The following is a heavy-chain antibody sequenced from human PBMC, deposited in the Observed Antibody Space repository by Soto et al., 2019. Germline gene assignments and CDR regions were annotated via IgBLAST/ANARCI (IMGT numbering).Heavy chain of an antibody. D-gene: IGHD2-2*01. Sequence: EVQLVESGGGVVQPGGSLRLSCAASRFTFSSYWMTWVRQAPGKGLEWVANIKQDGSETYYVDSVKGRFTISRDNGKKSLFLQMNSLRAEDTAVYYCVRGTPYQHHGMDVWGQGTTVTVSS. V-gene: IGHV3-7*03. CDR3: VRGTPYQHHGMDV. J-gene: IGHJ6*02. CDR1: RFTFSSYW. CDR2: IKQDGSET.